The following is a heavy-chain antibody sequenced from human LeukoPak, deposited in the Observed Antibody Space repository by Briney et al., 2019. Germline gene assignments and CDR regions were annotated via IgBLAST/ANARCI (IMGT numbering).Heavy chain of an antibody. J-gene: IGHJ6*03. D-gene: IGHD4-23*01. V-gene: IGHV3-33*01. CDR3: ARNLKVRGYNMDV. Sequence: GRSLRHTCEASGFTFSTYGMHWVRQAPGKGLEWVAVIWYDGSNKNYVDSVKGRFTISRDNSKNTLYLQMNSLRAEDTAVYYCARNLKVRGYNMDVWGKGTTLTVSS. CDR2: IWYDGSNK. CDR1: GFTFSTYG.